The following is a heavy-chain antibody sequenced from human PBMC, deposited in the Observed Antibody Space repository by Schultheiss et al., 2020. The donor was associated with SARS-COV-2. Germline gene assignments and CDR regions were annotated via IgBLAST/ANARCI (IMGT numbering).Heavy chain of an antibody. Sequence: GGSLRLSCAASGFTVSSNYMSWVRQAPGKGLEWVAVIWYDGSNKYYADSVKGRFTISRDNAKNSLYLQMNSLRAEDTAVYYCARVRGYYDFWSGYYTSDAFDIWGQGTMVTVSS. D-gene: IGHD3-3*01. CDR1: GFTVSSNY. CDR3: ARVRGYYDFWSGYYTSDAFDI. V-gene: IGHV3-33*08. CDR2: IWYDGSNK. J-gene: IGHJ3*02.